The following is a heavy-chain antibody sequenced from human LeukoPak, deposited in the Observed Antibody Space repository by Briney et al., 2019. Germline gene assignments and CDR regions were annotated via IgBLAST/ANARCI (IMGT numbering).Heavy chain of an antibody. J-gene: IGHJ5*02. Sequence: WIRQPPGKGLEWVGRIKSKTDGGTTDYAAPVKGRFTISRDDSKNTLYLQMNSLKTEDTAVYYCTTEGLLRFLEWLRFDPWGQGTLVTVSS. V-gene: IGHV3-15*01. CDR3: TTEGLLRFLEWLRFDP. CDR2: IKSKTDGGTT. D-gene: IGHD3-3*01.